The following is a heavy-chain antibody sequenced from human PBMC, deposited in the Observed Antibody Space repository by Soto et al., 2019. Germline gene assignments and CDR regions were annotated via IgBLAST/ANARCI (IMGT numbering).Heavy chain of an antibody. CDR3: ARKGAAASYAHYYMDV. Sequence: QVQLQESGPGLVKPSETLSLTCTVSGGSISPYYWSWIRQPPGKGLEWIGYVYYSGNTNYNPSLESRVTISVATSRSRFSLNLTSAPAADTAVYYCARKGAAASYAHYYMDVWGRGTAVTVSS. D-gene: IGHD6-13*01. CDR1: GGSISPYY. J-gene: IGHJ6*03. CDR2: VYYSGNT. V-gene: IGHV4-59*01.